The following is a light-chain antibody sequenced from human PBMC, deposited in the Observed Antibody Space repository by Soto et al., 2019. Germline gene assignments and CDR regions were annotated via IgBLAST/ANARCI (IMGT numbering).Light chain of an antibody. J-gene: IGLJ3*02. V-gene: IGLV7-43*01. Sequence: QTVVTQEPSLTVSPGGTVTLTCASSTGAVTSGNYPSWFQQKPGQAPRTLIYTTDDKHSWTPAPFSGSLLGGKAALTLSGVQPEDEAEYYCLLYYGGAHLVFGGGTKLTVL. CDR3: LLYYGGAHLV. CDR2: TTD. CDR1: TGAVTSGNY.